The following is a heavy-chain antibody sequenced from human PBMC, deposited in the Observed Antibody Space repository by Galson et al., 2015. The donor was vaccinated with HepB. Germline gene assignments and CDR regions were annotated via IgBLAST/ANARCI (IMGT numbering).Heavy chain of an antibody. CDR1: GYDSNKYG. J-gene: IGHJ6*02. D-gene: IGHD1-7*01. CDR3: ARDSRLELHLNNYYSYGMDV. V-gene: IGHV1-18*01. Sequence: SVKVSCKASGYDSNKYGLSWVRQAPGQGLEWMGWVSGYDGSANYAPKFQGRVTMTTQKSTGTAFMEMRGLRSDDTAVYYCARDSRLELHLNNYYSYGMDVWGQGTAVIVS. CDR2: VSGYDGSA.